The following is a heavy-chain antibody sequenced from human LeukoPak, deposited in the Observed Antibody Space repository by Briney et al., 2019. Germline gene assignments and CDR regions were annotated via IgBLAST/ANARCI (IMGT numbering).Heavy chain of an antibody. CDR2: IYYSEST. V-gene: IGHV4-59*01. Sequence: PSETLSLTCTVSGGSISSYYWSWIRQPPGKGMEWIGYIYYSESTNYNPSLKSRVPISVDTSKNQFSLTLSSVTAADTDVYYCARESDAFDIWGQGTMVTVSS. CDR3: ARESDAFDI. J-gene: IGHJ3*02. CDR1: GGSISSYY.